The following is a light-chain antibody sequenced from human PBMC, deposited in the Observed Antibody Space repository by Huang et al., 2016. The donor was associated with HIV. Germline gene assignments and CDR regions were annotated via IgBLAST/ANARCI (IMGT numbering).Light chain of an antibody. Sequence: DIVMTQSPLSLPVTPGEPASISCRSSQSLLQSNGYNYLDWYLQKQGQSPQLLIYLGSNRASGVPDRFSGSGSGTAFTLKISRVEAEDVGVYYCMQTLQTPLTFGGGTKVEIK. V-gene: IGKV2-28*01. CDR1: QSLLQSNGYNY. CDR2: LGS. J-gene: IGKJ4*01. CDR3: MQTLQTPLT.